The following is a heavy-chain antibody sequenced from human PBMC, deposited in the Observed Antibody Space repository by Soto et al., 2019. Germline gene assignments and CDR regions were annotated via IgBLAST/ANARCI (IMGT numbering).Heavy chain of an antibody. CDR3: AREYNYDSSGIGFDS. V-gene: IGHV4-39*07. D-gene: IGHD3-22*01. CDR2: IHYSGST. Sequence: PSETLSLTCSVSGSSISIGTDYWGWIRQPPGKGLEWIGNIHYSGSTYYNPSLKSRVTISEDRSKNRFYLKLSSVTAADTAVYYCAREYNYDSSGIGFDSWGQGTLVTVSS. J-gene: IGHJ4*02. CDR1: GSSISIGTDY.